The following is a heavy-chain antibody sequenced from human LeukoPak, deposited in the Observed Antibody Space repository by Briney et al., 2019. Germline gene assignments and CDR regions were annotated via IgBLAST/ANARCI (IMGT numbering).Heavy chain of an antibody. Sequence: GGSLRLSCAGSGFTFSSYEMNWVRQAPGKGLEWISYMSDSGTIVYYADSVKGRFTISRDNARNSLYLQMNSLRAEDTAVYYCARDVKSYTSGASYFDYWGQGTLVTVSS. CDR2: MSDSGTIV. J-gene: IGHJ4*02. CDR3: ARDVKSYTSGASYFDY. CDR1: GFTFSSYE. D-gene: IGHD6-19*01. V-gene: IGHV3-48*03.